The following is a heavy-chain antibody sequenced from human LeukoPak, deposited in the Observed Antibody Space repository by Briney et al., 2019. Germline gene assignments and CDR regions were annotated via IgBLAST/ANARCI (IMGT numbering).Heavy chain of an antibody. J-gene: IGHJ6*02. CDR1: GYTFTNNY. CDR3: ARVGVCYRLDCCGLDV. D-gene: IGHD2-8*01. CDR2: IYPRDGST. Sequence: ASVKVSCKASGYTFTNNYLHWVRQAPGRGLEWMGMIYPRDGSTSYAQNFQGRVTVTRDTSTTTVHMELRGLRSEDKAVYYCARVGVCYRLDCCGLDVWGQGTTVTVSS. V-gene: IGHV1-46*01.